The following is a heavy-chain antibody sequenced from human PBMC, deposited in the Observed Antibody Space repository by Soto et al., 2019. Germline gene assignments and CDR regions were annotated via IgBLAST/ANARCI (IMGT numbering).Heavy chain of an antibody. CDR3: VRDTEF. Sequence: EVQMVEFGGCLVQPGGSLTLSFAASGFEFRIFLMQWVRQAPGKGLEWVSRMNGDGSGVFYADSVKGRFTISRDNARNTSYLQLISLRAEDTAVYYCVRDTEFWRQGTQVTVSS. D-gene: IGHD4-17*01. V-gene: IGHV3-74*01. CDR1: GFEFRIFL. J-gene: IGHJ4*02. CDR2: MNGDGSGV.